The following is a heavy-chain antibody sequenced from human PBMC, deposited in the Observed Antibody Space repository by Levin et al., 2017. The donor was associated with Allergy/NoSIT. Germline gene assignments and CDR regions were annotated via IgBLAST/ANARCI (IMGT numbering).Heavy chain of an antibody. CDR1: GGSISSYY. D-gene: IGHD5-18*01. CDR3: ARGGYSYRN. Sequence: SETLSLTCTVSGGSISSYYWSWIRQPPGKGLEWIGYIYYSGSTNYNPSLKSRVTISVDTSKNQFSLKLSSVTAADTAVYYCARGGYSYRNWGQGTLVTVSS. CDR2: IYYSGST. V-gene: IGHV4-59*01. J-gene: IGHJ4*02.